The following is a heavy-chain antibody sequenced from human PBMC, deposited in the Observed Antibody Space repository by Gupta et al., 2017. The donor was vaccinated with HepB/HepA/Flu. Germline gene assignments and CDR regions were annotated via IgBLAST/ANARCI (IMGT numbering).Heavy chain of an antibody. Sequence: EVQLLESGGGLVQPGGSLRLSCAASGFTFSNYAMTWVRQAPGKGLKWVSGISGSGDNTYYADSVKGRFTISRDTSKNTLYLQMNNLRAEDTAVYYCAKGSANWSYEGGDWGQGTLVTVSS. CDR1: GFTFSNYA. J-gene: IGHJ4*02. CDR3: AKGSANWSYEGGD. V-gene: IGHV3-23*01. CDR2: ISGSGDNT. D-gene: IGHD3-10*01.